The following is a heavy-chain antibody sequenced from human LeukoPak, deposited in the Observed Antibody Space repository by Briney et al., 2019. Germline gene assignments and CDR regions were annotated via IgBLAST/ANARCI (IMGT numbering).Heavy chain of an antibody. CDR2: ISNSRGSAT. D-gene: IGHD2/OR15-2a*01. J-gene: IGHJ6*02. CDR1: GFTLGDYY. V-gene: IGHV3-11*01. Sequence: PGGSLRLSCAASGFTLGDYYMSWIRQAPGKGLEWISYISNSRGSATSYADSVKGRFSNSRDYAKNSLYLQMNSLRADDAAVYYCARDFRNKGLDVWGQGTTVTVSS. CDR3: ARDFRNKGLDV.